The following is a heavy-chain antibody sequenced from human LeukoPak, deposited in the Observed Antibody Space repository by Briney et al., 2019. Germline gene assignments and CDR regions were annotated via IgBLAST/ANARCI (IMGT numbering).Heavy chain of an antibody. V-gene: IGHV4-31*03. CDR1: GGSISSGGYY. Sequence: SETLSLTCTVSGGSISSGGYYWRWIRQHPGKGLEWIGYIYYSGSTYYNPSLKSRVTISVDTSKNQFSLKLSSVTAADTAVYYCARDFFHGVVPAREDAFDIWGQGTMVTVSS. J-gene: IGHJ3*02. CDR3: ARDFFHGVVPAREDAFDI. D-gene: IGHD2-2*01. CDR2: IYYSGST.